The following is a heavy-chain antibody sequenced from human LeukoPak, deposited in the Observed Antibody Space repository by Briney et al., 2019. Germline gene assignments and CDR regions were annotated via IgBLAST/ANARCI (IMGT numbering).Heavy chain of an antibody. CDR1: GYTFTSYG. CDR2: ISAYNSNT. J-gene: IGHJ4*02. CDR3: ARDGEDIVVVPADNDY. Sequence: ASVKVSCKASGYTFTSYGISWVRQAPGQGLEWMGWISAYNSNTNYAQKLQGRVTMTTDTSTSTAYMELRSLRSDDTAVYYCARDGEDIVVVPADNDYWGQGTLVTVSS. D-gene: IGHD2-2*01. V-gene: IGHV1-18*01.